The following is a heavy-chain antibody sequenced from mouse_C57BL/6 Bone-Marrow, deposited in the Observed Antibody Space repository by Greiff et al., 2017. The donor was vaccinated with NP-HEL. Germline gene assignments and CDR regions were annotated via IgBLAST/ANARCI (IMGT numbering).Heavy chain of an antibody. Sequence: EVKLVESGEGLVKPGGSLKLSCAASGFTFSSYAMSWVRQTPEKRLEWVAYISSGGDYIYYVDTVKGRFTISRDNARNTLYLQMSSLKSEDTAMYYCTRGYYGSSFYYFDYWGQGTTLTVSS. J-gene: IGHJ2*01. D-gene: IGHD1-1*01. CDR3: TRGYYGSSFYYFDY. V-gene: IGHV5-9-1*02. CDR1: GFTFSSYA. CDR2: ISSGGDYI.